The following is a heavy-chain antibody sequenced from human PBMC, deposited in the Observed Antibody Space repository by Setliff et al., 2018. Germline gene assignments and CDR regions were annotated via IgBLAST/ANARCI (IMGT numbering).Heavy chain of an antibody. D-gene: IGHD3-3*01. CDR1: GGSISSYY. CDR2: IYTSGST. J-gene: IGHJ3*02. Sequence: PSETLSLTCTVSGGSISSYYWSWIRQPAGKGLEWIGRIYTSGSTNYNPSLKSRVTMSVDASKNQFSLKLSSVTAADTAVYYCASDSLSGHDFWSGYLNGDAFDIWGQGTMVTVSS. CDR3: ASDSLSGHDFWSGYLNGDAFDI. V-gene: IGHV4-4*07.